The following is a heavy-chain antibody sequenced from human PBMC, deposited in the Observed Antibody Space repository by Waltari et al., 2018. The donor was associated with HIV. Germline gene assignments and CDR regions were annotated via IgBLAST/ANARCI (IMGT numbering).Heavy chain of an antibody. Sequence: QVQLVQSGAEVKKPGASVTVSCKASGYTFTTYGISWVRQAPGQGLEWMGWSSAYNGNTNYAQKLQGRVTMTTDTSTSTVYMELRSLRSDDTAVYYCARAYYYDSSGYSFRVDYWGQGTLVTVSS. D-gene: IGHD3-22*01. J-gene: IGHJ4*02. CDR1: GYTFTTYG. CDR3: ARAYYYDSSGYSFRVDY. V-gene: IGHV1-18*01. CDR2: SSAYNGNT.